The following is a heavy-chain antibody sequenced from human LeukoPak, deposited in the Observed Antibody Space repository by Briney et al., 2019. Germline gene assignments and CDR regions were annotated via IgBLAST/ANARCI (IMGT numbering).Heavy chain of an antibody. CDR3: ATGYCSSTSCYVFDY. D-gene: IGHD2-2*01. Sequence: ASVKVSCKVSGYTLTELSMHWVRQAPGKGLEWMGGFDPEDGETIYAQKFQGRVTMTEDTSTDTAYMELSSLRSEDTAVYYCATGYCSSTSCYVFDYWGQGTLVTVSS. CDR1: GYTLTELS. CDR2: FDPEDGET. J-gene: IGHJ4*02. V-gene: IGHV1-24*01.